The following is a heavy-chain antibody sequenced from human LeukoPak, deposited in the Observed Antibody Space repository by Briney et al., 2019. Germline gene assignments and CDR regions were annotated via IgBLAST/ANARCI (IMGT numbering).Heavy chain of an antibody. Sequence: PGGSLRLTCAASGFTFSDYWMTWVRQVPGKGLEWVANVGRDGSEKNYVDSVNGRFTISRDNAKKSLYLEMNSLRVEDTALYYCAKVGAWELQRVFENWGQGTVVTVSS. CDR1: GFTFSDYW. D-gene: IGHD1-26*01. J-gene: IGHJ4*02. V-gene: IGHV3-7*01. CDR2: VGRDGSEK. CDR3: AKVGAWELQRVFEN.